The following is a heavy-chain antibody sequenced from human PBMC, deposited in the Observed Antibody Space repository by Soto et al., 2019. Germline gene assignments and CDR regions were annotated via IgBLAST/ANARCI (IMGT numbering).Heavy chain of an antibody. Sequence: PSQTLSLTFVISGDSVSSNSATWNWIRQSPSRGLEWLGRTYYKSKWYNDYAVSVKSRITINPDSSRNQFSLQLKSVTPEDTAVYYCARDAVTMVRGIIMDYYGMDVWGQGTTVTVSS. J-gene: IGHJ6*02. CDR2: TYYKSKWYN. D-gene: IGHD3-10*01. V-gene: IGHV6-1*01. CDR3: ARDAVTMVRGIIMDYYGMDV. CDR1: GDSVSSNSAT.